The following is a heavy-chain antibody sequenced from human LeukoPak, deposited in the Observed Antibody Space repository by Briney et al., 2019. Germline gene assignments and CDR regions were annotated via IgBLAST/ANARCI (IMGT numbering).Heavy chain of an antibody. Sequence: PGGSLRLSCAASGFTLSSYWIHWVRQAPGEGLVWVSRINYDGSFITYADSVKGRFTISRDNAKNTVYLQMDSLRADDTAVYYCARESLTAQDYWGQGTLVTVSS. V-gene: IGHV3-74*01. CDR2: INYDGSFI. CDR1: GFTLSSYW. J-gene: IGHJ4*02. CDR3: ARESLTAQDY. D-gene: IGHD3-9*01.